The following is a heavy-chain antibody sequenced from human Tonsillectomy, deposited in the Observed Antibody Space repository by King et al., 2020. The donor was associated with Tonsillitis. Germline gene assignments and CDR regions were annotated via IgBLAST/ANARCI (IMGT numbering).Heavy chain of an antibody. CDR3: AASLDCSSTSCHDPNYYYYYMDV. CDR2: IVVGSGNT. V-gene: IGHV1-58*02. Sequence: VQLVESGPEVKKPGTSVKVSCKASGFTFTSSAMQWVRQARGQRLEWIGWIVVGSGNTNYAQKFQERVTITRDMSTSTAYMELSSLRSEETAVYYCAASLDCSSTSCHDPNYYYYYMDVWGKGTTVTVSS. J-gene: IGHJ6*03. D-gene: IGHD2-2*01. CDR1: GFTFTSSA.